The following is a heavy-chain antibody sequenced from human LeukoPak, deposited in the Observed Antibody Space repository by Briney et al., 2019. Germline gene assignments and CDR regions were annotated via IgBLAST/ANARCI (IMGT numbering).Heavy chain of an antibody. CDR1: GFTFSSYW. J-gene: IGHJ4*02. V-gene: IGHV3-7*04. CDR2: IKQGGSEK. Sequence: GGSLRLSCAASGFTFSSYWMNWVRQAPGKGLEWVANIKQGGSEKNYVGSVKGRFTISRDNAKNSLFLQMNGLRVEDTAVYYCARGDAFSGDHWGQGTLVTVSS. CDR3: ARGDAFSGDH.